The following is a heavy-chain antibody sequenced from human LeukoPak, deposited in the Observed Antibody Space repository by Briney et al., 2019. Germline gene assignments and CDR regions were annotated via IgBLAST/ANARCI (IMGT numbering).Heavy chain of an antibody. J-gene: IGHJ4*01. CDR1: GFTISVFW. V-gene: IGHV3-74*01. Sequence: PGGSLRLSCAASGFTISVFWMHWVRQVPGEGLVWVARMNSAGTTINYADSVKGRFTISRDNVRNTLHLQMNNLSLEDTAVYFCIREVQVRASASLGLWGRGTLVTVS. CDR2: MNSAGTTI. CDR3: IREVQVRASASLGL. D-gene: IGHD1-1*01.